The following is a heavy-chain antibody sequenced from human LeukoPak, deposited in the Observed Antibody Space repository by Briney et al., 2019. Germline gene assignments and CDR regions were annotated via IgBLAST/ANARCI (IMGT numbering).Heavy chain of an antibody. D-gene: IGHD3-3*01. CDR2: ISSSSSYI. V-gene: IGHV3-21*01. CDR1: GFTFSSYN. Sequence: GSLRLSCAASGFTFSSYNMNWVRQAPGKGLEWVSSISSSSSYINYADSVKGRFTISRDNAKNSLYLQMNSLRAEDTAVYWCARDYIAYDPLDYWGQGTLVTVSS. CDR3: ARDYIAYDPLDY. J-gene: IGHJ4*02.